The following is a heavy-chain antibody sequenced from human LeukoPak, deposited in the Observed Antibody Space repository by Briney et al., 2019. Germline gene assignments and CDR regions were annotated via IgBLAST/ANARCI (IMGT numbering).Heavy chain of an antibody. CDR1: GFTFSSYA. Sequence: PGGSLRLSCAASGFTFSSYAMSWVRQAPGKGLEWVSAISGSGGSTYYADSVKGGFTISRDNSKNTLYLQMNSLRAEDTAVYYCAKRGYRGYYYGMDVWGKGTTVTVSS. V-gene: IGHV3-23*01. D-gene: IGHD5-12*01. CDR2: ISGSGGST. CDR3: AKRGYRGYYYGMDV. J-gene: IGHJ6*04.